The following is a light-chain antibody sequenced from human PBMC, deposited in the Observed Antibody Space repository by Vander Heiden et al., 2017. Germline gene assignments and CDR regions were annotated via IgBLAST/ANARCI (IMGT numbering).Light chain of an antibody. J-gene: IGKJ4*01. CDR1: QSVSSSY. V-gene: IGKV3D-7*01. Sequence: PGERVTLSCRASQSVSSSYLTWYQQKPGQAPRLLIYGAYTRATSIPARFSGSGSGTDFTLTSRRLQTEDFEGYDPQQYSNFPLGGGTKVEIK. CDR3: QQYSNFP. CDR2: GAY.